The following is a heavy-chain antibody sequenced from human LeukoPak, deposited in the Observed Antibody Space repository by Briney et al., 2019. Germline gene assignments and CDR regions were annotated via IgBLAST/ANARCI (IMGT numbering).Heavy chain of an antibody. CDR2: IIPILGIA. J-gene: IGHJ6*02. D-gene: IGHD2-15*01. Sequence: ASVKVSCKASGGTFSSYAISWVRQAPGQGLEWMGRIIPILGIANYAQKFQGRVTTTADKSTSTAYMELSSLRSEDTAVYYCARDKACSGGSCHVYYGMDVWGQGTTVTVSS. CDR3: ARDKACSGGSCHVYYGMDV. CDR1: GGTFSSYA. V-gene: IGHV1-69*04.